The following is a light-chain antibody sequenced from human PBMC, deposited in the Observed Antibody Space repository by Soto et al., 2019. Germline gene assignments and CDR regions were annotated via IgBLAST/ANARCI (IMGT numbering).Light chain of an antibody. Sequence: DIQMTXXXXSLSASVGDRITITCRASQSISRYLNWYQHKPGKAPKLLINAASSLQSGVPSRFSGSGSGTDFTLTISSLQPEDFATYYCQQSYSTPRTFGQGTKVDIK. CDR3: QQSYSTPRT. CDR1: QSISRY. CDR2: AAS. V-gene: IGKV1-39*01. J-gene: IGKJ1*01.